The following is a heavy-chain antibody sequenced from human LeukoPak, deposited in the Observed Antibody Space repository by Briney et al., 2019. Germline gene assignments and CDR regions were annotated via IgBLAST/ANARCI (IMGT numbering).Heavy chain of an antibody. D-gene: IGHD3-22*01. CDR1: GGSISSSSYY. V-gene: IGHV4-39*01. CDR2: VYYSDNA. CDR3: ARVDYYDSSGIFDY. Sequence: SETLSLTCTVSGGSISSSSYYWGWIRQPPGKGLEWIGTVYYSDNAYYNPSLKNRVTISVDTSKNQFSLKLTSVAAADTAVYYCARVDYYDSSGIFDYWGQGTLVTVSS. J-gene: IGHJ4*02.